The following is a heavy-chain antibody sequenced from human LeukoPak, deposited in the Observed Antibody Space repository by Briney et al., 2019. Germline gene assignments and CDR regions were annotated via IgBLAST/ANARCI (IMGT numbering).Heavy chain of an antibody. D-gene: IGHD3-22*01. Sequence: GGSLRLSCAASGFTVSSNYMSWVRQAPGKGLEWVSVIYSGGSTYYADSVKGRFTISRDNSKNTLYLQMNSLRAEDTAVYYCAKELPMIAPAFDIWGQGTMVTVSS. CDR3: AKELPMIAPAFDI. J-gene: IGHJ3*02. CDR1: GFTVSSNY. CDR2: IYSGGST. V-gene: IGHV3-53*01.